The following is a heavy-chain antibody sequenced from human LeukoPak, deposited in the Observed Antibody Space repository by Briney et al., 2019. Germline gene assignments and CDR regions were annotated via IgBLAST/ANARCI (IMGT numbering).Heavy chain of an antibody. D-gene: IGHD3-9*01. J-gene: IGHJ5*02. CDR3: ARDYDVLTAYPPTQLFDP. V-gene: IGHV4-61*02. CDR1: GGSISSGSYY. CDR2: IYTSGST. Sequence: PSETLSLTCTVSGGSISSGSYYWSWIRQPAGKGLEWIGRIYTSGSTNYNPSLKSRVTISVDTSKNQFSLKVSSVTAADTAVYYCARDYDVLTAYPPTQLFDPWGQGTLVTVSS.